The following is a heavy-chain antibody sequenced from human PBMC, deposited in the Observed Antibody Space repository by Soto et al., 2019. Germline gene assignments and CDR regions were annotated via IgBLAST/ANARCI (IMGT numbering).Heavy chain of an antibody. J-gene: IGHJ4*02. CDR3: AAPYTTGFQAYDF. Sequence: ASVKVCCKVSGDTLSELSMYWVRQAPGKGLEWMGGFDPEDGETVYAQKFQGRVSMTDDTSTDTAYMELSSLRSEDTAVYYCAAPYTTGFQAYDFWGQGTLVTVSS. CDR1: GDTLSELS. D-gene: IGHD3-3*01. CDR2: FDPEDGET. V-gene: IGHV1-24*01.